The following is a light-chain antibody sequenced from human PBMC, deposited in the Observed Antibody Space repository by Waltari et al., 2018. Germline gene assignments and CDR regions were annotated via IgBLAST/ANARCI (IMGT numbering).Light chain of an antibody. J-gene: IGKJ4*01. V-gene: IGKV1-5*03. Sequence: DIQMTQSPSSLSASIGDRVTFTCRASQSISSWLAWYQQKPGKAPKLLISKASTLESGVPSRFSGSGSGTEFTLTISSLHPDDFATHYCQQYTSFSLTFGGGTTVEIK. CDR2: KAS. CDR3: QQYTSFSLT. CDR1: QSISSW.